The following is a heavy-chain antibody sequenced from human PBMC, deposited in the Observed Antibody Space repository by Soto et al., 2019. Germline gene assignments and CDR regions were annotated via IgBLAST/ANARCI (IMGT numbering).Heavy chain of an antibody. CDR3: ARAPFVVVPAQTNWFDP. D-gene: IGHD2-2*01. V-gene: IGHV4-34*01. CDR1: GGSFSGYY. Sequence: SETLSLTCAVYGGSFSGYYWSWIRQPPGKGLEWIGEINHSGSTNYNPSLESRVTISVDTSKNQFSLKLSSVTAADTAVYYCARAPFVVVPAQTNWFDPWGQGTLVTVSS. CDR2: INHSGST. J-gene: IGHJ5*02.